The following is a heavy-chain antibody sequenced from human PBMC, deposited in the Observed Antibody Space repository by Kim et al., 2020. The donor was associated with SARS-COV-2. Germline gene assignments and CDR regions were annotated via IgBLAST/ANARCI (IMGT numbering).Heavy chain of an antibody. D-gene: IGHD6-19*01. V-gene: IGHV1-46*01. CDR3: ARSEAGYSSGWPNFDY. CDR1: GYTFTSHY. Sequence: ASVKVSCKASGYTFTSHYMHWVRQAPGQGLEWMGIINPSGGSTSYAQKFQGRVTMTRDTSTSTVYMELSSLRSEDTAVYYCARSEAGYSSGWPNFDYWGQGTLVTVSS. J-gene: IGHJ4*02. CDR2: INPSGGST.